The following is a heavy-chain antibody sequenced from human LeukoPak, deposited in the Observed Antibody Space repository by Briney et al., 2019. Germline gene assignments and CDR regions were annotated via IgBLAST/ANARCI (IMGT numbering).Heavy chain of an antibody. V-gene: IGHV4-4*07. J-gene: IGHJ4*02. CDR3: ARESPTYSSGWYKDF. CDR1: GGSISYYY. D-gene: IGHD6-19*01. Sequence: PSETLSLTCTVSGGSISYYYWSWIRQPAGGGLEWIGRIYISGSTNYNPSLKSRVTISIDKSNTQFFLKLNSVTAADTAVYYCARESPTYSSGWYKDFWGQGTLVTVSS. CDR2: IYISGST.